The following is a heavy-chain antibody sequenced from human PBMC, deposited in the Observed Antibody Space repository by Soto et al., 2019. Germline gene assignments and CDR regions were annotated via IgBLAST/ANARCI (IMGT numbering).Heavy chain of an antibody. CDR3: AHRYSGSPFDY. J-gene: IGHJ4*02. D-gene: IGHD1-26*01. Sequence: QITLKESGPTLVKPTQTLTLTCTFSGFSLSTSGVGVGWIRQPPGKALEWLALIYWDDEKRYTPSLKSRLTTTXXTSKNQVVLTMTNMDPADTAPYYCAHRYSGSPFDYWGQGTLVTVSS. V-gene: IGHV2-5*02. CDR2: IYWDDEK. CDR1: GFSLSTSGVG.